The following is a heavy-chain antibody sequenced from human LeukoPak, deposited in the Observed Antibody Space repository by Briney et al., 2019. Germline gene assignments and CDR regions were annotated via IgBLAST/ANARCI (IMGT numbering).Heavy chain of an antibody. CDR3: AKEGGGQWLVPPLDFQH. CDR1: GFTFSSYA. Sequence: PGGSLRLSCAASGFTFSSYAMSWVRQAPGKGLEGVSAISGSGGSTYYADPVKGRFTISRDNSKNTLYLQMNSLRAEDTAVYYSAKEGGGQWLVPPLDFQHWGQGTLVTVSS. V-gene: IGHV3-23*01. J-gene: IGHJ1*01. D-gene: IGHD6-19*01. CDR2: ISGSGGST.